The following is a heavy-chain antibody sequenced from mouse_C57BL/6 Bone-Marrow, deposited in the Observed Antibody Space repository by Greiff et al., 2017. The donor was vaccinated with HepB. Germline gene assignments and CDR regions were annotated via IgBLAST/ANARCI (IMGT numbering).Heavy chain of an antibody. J-gene: IGHJ1*03. D-gene: IGHD2-1*01. V-gene: IGHV3-8*01. CDR2: ISYSGST. Sequence: DVMLVESGPGLAKPSQTLSLTCSVTGYSITSDYWNWIRKFPGNKLEYMGYISYSGSTYYNPSLKSRISITRDTSKNQYYLQLNSVTTEDTATYYCARSIYYGNYDWYVDVWGTGTTVTVSS. CDR3: ARSIYYGNYDWYVDV. CDR1: GYSITSDY.